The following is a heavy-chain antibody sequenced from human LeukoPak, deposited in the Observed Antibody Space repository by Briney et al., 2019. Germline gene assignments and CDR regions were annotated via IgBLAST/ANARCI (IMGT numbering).Heavy chain of an antibody. CDR3: AKVAEEAYTAMADY. CDR1: GFTFSNYA. CDR2: ISGSGGST. Sequence: GGSLRLSCAASGFTFSNYAMSWVRQAPGKGLEWVSAISGSGGSTYYADSVKGRFTISRDNSKNTLYLQMNSLRAEDTAVYYCAKVAEEAYTAMADYWGQGTLVTVSS. D-gene: IGHD5-18*01. J-gene: IGHJ4*02. V-gene: IGHV3-23*01.